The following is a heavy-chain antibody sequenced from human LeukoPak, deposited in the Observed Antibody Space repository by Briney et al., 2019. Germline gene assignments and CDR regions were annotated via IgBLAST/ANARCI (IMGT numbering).Heavy chain of an antibody. J-gene: IGHJ4*02. Sequence: GGALRLSCAASGFTFNAYWMHWIRQAPGKGLVWVASINKDATTIRYADSVKGRFTISRDNAENTLSLEMKGLRAEDTAMYYCARAASAYNSDYYFDHWGQGALVTVSS. CDR1: GFTFNAYW. V-gene: IGHV3-74*01. CDR2: INKDATTI. D-gene: IGHD1-1*01. CDR3: ARAASAYNSDYYFDH.